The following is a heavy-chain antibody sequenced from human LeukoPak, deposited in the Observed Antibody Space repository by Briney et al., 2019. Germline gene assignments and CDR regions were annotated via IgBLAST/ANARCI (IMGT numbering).Heavy chain of an antibody. V-gene: IGHV1-8*03. CDR2: MNPNSGNT. CDR1: GYTFTSYD. D-gene: IGHD2-15*01. CDR3: ARAYRYCSGGSCYFWNY. J-gene: IGHJ4*02. Sequence: ASVKVSCKASGYTFTSYDINWVRQATGQGLEWMAWMNPNSGNTGYAQKFQGRVTITRNTSISTAYMELSSLRSEDTAVYYCARAYRYCSGGSCYFWNYWGQGTLVTVSS.